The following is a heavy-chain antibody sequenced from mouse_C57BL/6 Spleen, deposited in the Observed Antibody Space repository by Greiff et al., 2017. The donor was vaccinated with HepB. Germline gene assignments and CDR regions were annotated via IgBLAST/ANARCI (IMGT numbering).Heavy chain of an antibody. CDR3: TSGGILYAMDY. V-gene: IGHV1-15*01. J-gene: IGHJ4*01. CDR2: IDPETGGT. CDR1: GYTFTDYE. Sequence: VQRVESGAELVRPGASVTLSCKASGYTFTDYEMHWVKQTPVHGLEWIGAIDPETGGTAYNQKFKGKAILTADKSSSTAYMELRSLTSEDSAVYYCTSGGILYAMDYWGQGTSVTVSS.